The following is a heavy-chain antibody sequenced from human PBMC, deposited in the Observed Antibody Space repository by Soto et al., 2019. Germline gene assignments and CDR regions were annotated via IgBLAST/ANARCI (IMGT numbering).Heavy chain of an antibody. CDR2: INTHSGGT. CDR3: ARGSDRHWTPWYEP. D-gene: IGHD2-21*02. Sequence: QVHLVQSGAEVKKPGASVKVSCEASGYTFNIYFMHWVRQAPGQGLEWMGWINTHSGGTNYAQKFQGKVPMTRDTASSTAYLEVSRLTSDHTAVYYWARGSDRHWTPWYEPWGQGTLVIVPS. CDR1: GYTFNIYF. V-gene: IGHV1-2*02. J-gene: IGHJ5*02.